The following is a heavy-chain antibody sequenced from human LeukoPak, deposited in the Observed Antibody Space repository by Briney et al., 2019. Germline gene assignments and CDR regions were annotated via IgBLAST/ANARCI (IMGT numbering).Heavy chain of an antibody. D-gene: IGHD2-2*02. Sequence: GGSLRLSCAVSGFTVSSYYMSWVRQALGEGLEWGSVIFIGDNTLYGDSVKGRFIISRHSSKNTLYLQRNNLRPDDTAVYYCARLYTYRNYWGQGTLVTVSS. V-gene: IGHV3-53*04. J-gene: IGHJ4*02. CDR1: GFTVSSYY. CDR2: IFIGDNT. CDR3: ARLYTYRNY.